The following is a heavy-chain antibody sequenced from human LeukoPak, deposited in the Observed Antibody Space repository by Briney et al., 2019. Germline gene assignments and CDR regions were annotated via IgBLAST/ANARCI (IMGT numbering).Heavy chain of an antibody. V-gene: IGHV3-66*02. CDR2: IYSGGST. J-gene: IGHJ4*02. Sequence: GGSLRLSCAASGFTVSSNYMSWVRQAPGKGLEWVSVIYSGGSTYYADSVKGRFTISRDNSKNTLYLQMNSLRAGDTAVYYCAALIVVVPAARTYFDYWGQGTLVTVSS. CDR1: GFTVSSNY. D-gene: IGHD2-2*01. CDR3: AALIVVVPAARTYFDY.